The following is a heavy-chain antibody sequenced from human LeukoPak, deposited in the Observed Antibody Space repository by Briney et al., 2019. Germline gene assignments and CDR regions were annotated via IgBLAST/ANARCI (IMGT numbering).Heavy chain of an antibody. CDR2: INPNSGGT. CDR1: GYTFTGYY. D-gene: IGHD3-10*01. Sequence: ASVKVSCKASGYTFTGYYMHWVRQAPGQGLEWMGWINPNSGGTNYAQKFQGRVTMTRDTSISTAYMELSRLRSDDTAVYYCAREMSLDYYGSGSYGYWGQGTLVTVSS. V-gene: IGHV1-2*02. CDR3: AREMSLDYYGSGSYGY. J-gene: IGHJ4*02.